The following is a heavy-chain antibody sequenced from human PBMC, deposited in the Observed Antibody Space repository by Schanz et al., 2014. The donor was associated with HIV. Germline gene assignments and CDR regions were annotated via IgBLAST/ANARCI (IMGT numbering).Heavy chain of an antibody. D-gene: IGHD4-17*01. CDR2: IWYDGSNK. V-gene: IGHV3-33*01. CDR3: ATAAVTDCSDN. CDR1: GFTFSTCG. Sequence: QVQVVESGGGVVQPGRSLRLSCAASGFTFSTCGMHWVRQAPGKGLECVAFIWYDGSNKYYADSLKGRFTISRDNSKNTLYLQMNSLRGEDTAVYYCATAAVTDCSDNWGQGTLVTVSS. J-gene: IGHJ4*02.